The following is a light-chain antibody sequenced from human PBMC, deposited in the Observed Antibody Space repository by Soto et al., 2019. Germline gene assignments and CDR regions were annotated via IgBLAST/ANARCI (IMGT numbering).Light chain of an antibody. CDR2: DAS. V-gene: IGKV1-5*01. CDR1: QTISRW. CDR3: HSRA. Sequence: DIQLTQTPSTLSASVGDEVTITCRASQTISRWLAWYQQKPGRAPKLLIYDASTLESGVPSGFSGSGSETEFTLTISRLQPDDFATYFCHSRAFGQGTRL. J-gene: IGKJ5*01.